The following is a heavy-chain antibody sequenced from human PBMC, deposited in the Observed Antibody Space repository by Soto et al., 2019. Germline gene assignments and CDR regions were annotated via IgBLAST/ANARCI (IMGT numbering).Heavy chain of an antibody. J-gene: IGHJ5*02. Sequence: ASVKVSCKASGYTFSNYGISWVRQAPGQGLEWMGWINPNSGGTNYAQKLQGRVTMTRDTSMSTAYMELRRLRSDDTAVYYCARASGSSYWFDPWGQGTLVTVSS. D-gene: IGHD1-26*01. V-gene: IGHV1-18*01. CDR1: GYTFSNYG. CDR3: ARASGSSYWFDP. CDR2: INPNSGGT.